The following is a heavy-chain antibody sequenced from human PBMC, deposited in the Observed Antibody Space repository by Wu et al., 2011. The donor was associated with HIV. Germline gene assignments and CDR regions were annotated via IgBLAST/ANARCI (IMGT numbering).Heavy chain of an antibody. Sequence: VVQPGAEVKKPGSSVKVSCKASGGTFSNYAISWVRQAPGQGLEWMGWVNPHSGDPRYGQDFQGRVIMTRDTSTSTAYMELSNLTSDDTAVYYCAREVVGDIISAVFFDIWGQGTMVTVSS. V-gene: IGHV1-2*02. J-gene: IGHJ3*02. D-gene: IGHD1-26*01. CDR1: GGTFSNYA. CDR2: VNPHSGDP. CDR3: AREVVGDIISAVFFDI.